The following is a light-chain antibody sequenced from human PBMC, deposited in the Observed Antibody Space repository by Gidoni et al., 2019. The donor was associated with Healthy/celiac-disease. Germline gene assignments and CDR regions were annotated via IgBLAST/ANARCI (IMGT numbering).Light chain of an antibody. Sequence: DIVMTQSPDSLAVSLGERATINCKSSQSVLYSSNNKNYLAWYQQKPGQPPKLLIYCASTRESGVPDRFSGSGSGTDFNLTISSLQAEDVAVYYCQQYYSTPPMYTFGQGTKLEIK. J-gene: IGKJ2*01. CDR3: QQYYSTPPMYT. CDR1: QSVLYSSNNKNY. V-gene: IGKV4-1*01. CDR2: CAS.